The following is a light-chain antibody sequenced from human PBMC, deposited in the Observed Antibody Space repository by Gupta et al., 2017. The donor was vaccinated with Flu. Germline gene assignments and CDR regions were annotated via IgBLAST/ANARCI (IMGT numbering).Light chain of an antibody. Sequence: GNLSLSPGERATLACRASQSVSRTSIAWYQHKPGQAPRLLIFDASSRATGIPDRFSGSGSGTDFSLTISRLESEDFAVYYCQHYGSLPWTFGQGTKVEI. V-gene: IGKV3-20*01. CDR1: QSVSRTS. CDR3: QHYGSLPWT. J-gene: IGKJ1*01. CDR2: DAS.